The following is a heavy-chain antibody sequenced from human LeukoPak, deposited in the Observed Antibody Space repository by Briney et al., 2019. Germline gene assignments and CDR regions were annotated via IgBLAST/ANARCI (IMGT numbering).Heavy chain of an antibody. CDR2: IYYSGST. Sequence: SETLSLTCAVYGGSFSGYYWSWTRQPPGKGLEWIGYIYYSGSTNYNPSLKSRVTISVDTSKNQFSLKLSSVTAADTAVYYCARGLYDSSGYYVGYWGQGTLVTVSS. D-gene: IGHD3-22*01. J-gene: IGHJ4*02. V-gene: IGHV4-59*01. CDR1: GGSFSGYY. CDR3: ARGLYDSSGYYVGY.